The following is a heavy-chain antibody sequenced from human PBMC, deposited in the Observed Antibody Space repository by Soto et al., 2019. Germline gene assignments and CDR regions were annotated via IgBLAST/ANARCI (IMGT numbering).Heavy chain of an antibody. V-gene: IGHV4-59*02. Sequence: PSETLSLTCTVSGHAVSDSSCSWIRLSPGKRPEWIGSISFRETTRYNPSLQSRVSLSVDSSKNHFSLKLISVTTADTAVYFCAREGNLGRWIQPLDSWGQGTLVTVSS. D-gene: IGHD2-2*03. J-gene: IGHJ4*02. CDR3: AREGNLGRWIQPLDS. CDR2: ISFRETT. CDR1: GHAVSDSS.